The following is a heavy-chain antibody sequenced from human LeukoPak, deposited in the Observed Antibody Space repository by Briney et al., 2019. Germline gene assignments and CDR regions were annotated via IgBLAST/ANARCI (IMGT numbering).Heavy chain of an antibody. CDR1: GYSFTSYW. V-gene: IGHV5-51*01. CDR2: IYPGDSDT. Sequence: GESLKISCKGSGYSFTSYWIGWVRQMPGKGLEWMGIIYPGDSDTRYSPSFQGQVTISADKSISTAYLQWSSLKASDTAMYYCARRNEYQLLHRALDIWGQGTMVTVSS. D-gene: IGHD2-2*01. CDR3: ARRNEYQLLHRALDI. J-gene: IGHJ3*02.